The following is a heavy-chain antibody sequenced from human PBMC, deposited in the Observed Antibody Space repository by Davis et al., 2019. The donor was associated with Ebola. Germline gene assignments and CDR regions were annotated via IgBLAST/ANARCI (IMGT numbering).Heavy chain of an antibody. CDR2: INHSGST. J-gene: IGHJ4*02. V-gene: IGHV4-34*01. CDR1: GGSVGSDY. CDR3: ARRPNYYDTTGYLDY. Sequence: MPSETLSLTCSVSGGSVGSDYWSWIRQSPGKGLEWIGEINHSGSTNYNPSLKSRVTISVDTSKNQFSLKLSSVTAADTAVYYCARRPNYYDTTGYLDYWGQGSLITVSS. D-gene: IGHD3-22*01.